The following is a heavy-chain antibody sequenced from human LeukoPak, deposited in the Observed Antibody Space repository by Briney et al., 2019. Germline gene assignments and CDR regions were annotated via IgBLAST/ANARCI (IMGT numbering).Heavy chain of an antibody. J-gene: IGHJ4*02. CDR2: IYYTGST. Sequence: XYYWSWIRQPPGKGLEWIGYIYYTGSTNYNPSLKSRLTISVDTSKNQFSLKLSSVTAADTAVYYCARRGGSGRSFDYWGQGTLVTVSS. D-gene: IGHD3-10*01. CDR3: ARRGGSGRSFDY. CDR1: XYY. V-gene: IGHV4-59*01.